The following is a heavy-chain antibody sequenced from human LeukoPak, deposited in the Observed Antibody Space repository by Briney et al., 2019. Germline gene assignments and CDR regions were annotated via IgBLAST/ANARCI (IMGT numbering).Heavy chain of an antibody. V-gene: IGHV3-74*01. Sequence: PGGSLRLSCAASGFTFSSYWMHWVRQAPGKGLVWVSRINSDGSSTSYAASVKGRFTISRDNAKNTLYLQMNSLRAEDTAVYYCARDLGQPYYYYGMDVWGQGTTVTVSS. D-gene: IGHD5-18*01. CDR3: ARDLGQPYYYYGMDV. J-gene: IGHJ6*02. CDR1: GFTFSSYW. CDR2: INSDGSST.